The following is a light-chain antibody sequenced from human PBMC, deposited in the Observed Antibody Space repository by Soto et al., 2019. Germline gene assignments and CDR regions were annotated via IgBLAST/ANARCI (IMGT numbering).Light chain of an antibody. J-gene: IGLJ3*02. CDR3: CSYAGSYTWV. V-gene: IGLV2-11*01. Sequence: QSALTQPRSVSGSPGQSVTISCTGTSSDDGGYNYVSWYQQHPGKAPKLIIYDVSKRPSGVPDRFSGSKSGNTASLTISGLQAEDEADYYCCSYAGSYTWVFGGGTKVTVL. CDR2: DVS. CDR1: SSDDGGYNY.